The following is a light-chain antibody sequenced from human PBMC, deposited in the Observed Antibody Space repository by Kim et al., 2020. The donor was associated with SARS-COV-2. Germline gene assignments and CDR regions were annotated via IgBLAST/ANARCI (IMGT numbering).Light chain of an antibody. CDR1: SLRTYY. CDR2: GKN. J-gene: IGLJ2*01. Sequence: SSELTQDPAVSVALGQTVRITCQGDSLRTYYATWYQQKPGQAPVLVICGKNNRPSGIPDRFSGSSSGNTASLTITGAQAVDEADYYCNSPDSSANRVVFGGGTQLTVL. V-gene: IGLV3-19*01. CDR3: NSPDSSANRVV.